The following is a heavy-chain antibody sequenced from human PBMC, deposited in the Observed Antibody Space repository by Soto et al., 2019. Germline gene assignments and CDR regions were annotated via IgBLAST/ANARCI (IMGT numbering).Heavy chain of an antibody. V-gene: IGHV4-31*03. Sequence: SETLSLTCTVSGGSISSGGYYWSWIRQHPGKGLEWIGYIYYSGSTYYNPSLKSRVTISVDTSKNQFSLKLSSVTAADTAVYYCARDQTSDCSGGSCYSYYYDGMDVWGQGTTVTVSS. D-gene: IGHD2-15*01. J-gene: IGHJ6*02. CDR1: GGSISSGGYY. CDR2: IYYSGST. CDR3: ARDQTSDCSGGSCYSYYYDGMDV.